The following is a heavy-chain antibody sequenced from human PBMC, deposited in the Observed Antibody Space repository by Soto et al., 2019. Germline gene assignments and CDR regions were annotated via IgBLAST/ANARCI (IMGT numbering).Heavy chain of an antibody. V-gene: IGHV1-18*01. D-gene: IGHD3-16*02. J-gene: IGHJ4*02. CDR3: ARGLPVNY. Sequence: ASVKVSCKASGYTFFTYDISWVRQAPGQGLEWMGGISTYSGDTKYAQKFQGRVTMTTNTSLSTAYMDLRSLRSEDTAVYYSARGLPVNYWGQGTLVTVSS. CDR1: GYTFFTYD. CDR2: ISTYSGDT.